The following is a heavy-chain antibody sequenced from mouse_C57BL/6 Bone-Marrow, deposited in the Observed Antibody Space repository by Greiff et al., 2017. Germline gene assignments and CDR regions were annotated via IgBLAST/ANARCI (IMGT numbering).Heavy chain of an antibody. D-gene: IGHD1-1*01. CDR1: GYTFTSYW. Sequence: QVQLQQPGAELVKPGASVKLSCKASGYTFTSYWMQWVKQRPGQGLEWIGEIDPSDSYTNYNQKFKGKATLTVDTSSSTADMQLSSLTSEDSAVYYCASDYGSSFYYAMDYWGQGTSVTVSS. V-gene: IGHV1-50*01. CDR2: IDPSDSYT. J-gene: IGHJ4*01. CDR3: ASDYGSSFYYAMDY.